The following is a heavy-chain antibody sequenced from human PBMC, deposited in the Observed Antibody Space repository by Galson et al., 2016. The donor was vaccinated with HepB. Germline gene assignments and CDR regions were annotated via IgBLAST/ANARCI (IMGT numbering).Heavy chain of an antibody. CDR1: GFTFSRFG. Sequence: SLRLSCAASGFTFSRFGMHWVRQAPGKRLDSVAVICFDGRDAYYGDSVKGRFTISKDNSNNMLYLQMNSLRVEDTAVYYCARDLWGDCRTTTCSHLDSWGQGTLVTVSS. V-gene: IGHV3-33*01. D-gene: IGHD1-14*01. J-gene: IGHJ4*02. CDR3: ARDLWGDCRTTTCSHLDS. CDR2: ICFDGRDA.